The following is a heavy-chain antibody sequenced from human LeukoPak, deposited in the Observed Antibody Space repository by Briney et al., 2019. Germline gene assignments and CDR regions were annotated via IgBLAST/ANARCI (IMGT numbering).Heavy chain of an antibody. J-gene: IGHJ4*02. CDR1: GGSISSYY. D-gene: IGHD5-18*01. V-gene: IGHV4-59*01. CDR2: TYYSGST. CDR3: ATIGYSYGTYYFDY. Sequence: PSETLSLTCTVSGGSISSYYWSWIRQPPGKGLEWIGYTYYSGSTNYNPSLKSRVTISVDTSKNQFSLKLSSVTAADTAVYYCATIGYSYGTYYFDYWGQGTLVTVSS.